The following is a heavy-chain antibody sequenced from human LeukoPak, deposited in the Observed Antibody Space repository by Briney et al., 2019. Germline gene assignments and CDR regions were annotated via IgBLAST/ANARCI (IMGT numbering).Heavy chain of an antibody. J-gene: IGHJ4*02. V-gene: IGHV3-23*01. CDR2: ISGSGGST. D-gene: IGHD6-19*01. Sequence: PGGSLRLSCVASGFTFSSYAMSWVRQAPGTRLEWVSGISGSGGSTYYADSVKGRFTISRDNSKNTLFLQMNSLRAEDTAVYYCAKETYSSGWYPYFDYWGQGTLVTVSS. CDR1: GFTFSSYA. CDR3: AKETYSSGWYPYFDY.